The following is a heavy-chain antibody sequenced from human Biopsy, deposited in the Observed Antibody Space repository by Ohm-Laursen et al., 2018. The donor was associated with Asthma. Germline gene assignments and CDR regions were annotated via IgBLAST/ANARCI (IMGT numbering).Heavy chain of an antibody. Sequence: TLSLTCAVSGGSISSGDYSWSWIRQPPGKGLEWIGFISPSGNTYYSPSLKSRLTISVDRSTNQFSLRLSSVTAADTAMYYCARDYGDYVWRAFDIWGQGTMVTVSS. CDR1: GGSISSGDYS. D-gene: IGHD4-17*01. V-gene: IGHV4-30-2*01. CDR2: ISPSGNT. CDR3: ARDYGDYVWRAFDI. J-gene: IGHJ3*02.